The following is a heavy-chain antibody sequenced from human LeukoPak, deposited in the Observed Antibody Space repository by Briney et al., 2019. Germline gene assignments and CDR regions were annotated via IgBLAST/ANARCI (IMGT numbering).Heavy chain of an antibody. D-gene: IGHD5-18*01. V-gene: IGHV4-39*02. CDR3: ARDPGYSYVWFDP. J-gene: IGHJ5*02. Sequence: SETLSLTCTVSGGSISSSSYYWGWIRQPPGKGLEWIGSIYYSGSTYYNPSLKSRVTISVDTSKNQFSLKLSSVTAADTAVYYCARDPGYSYVWFDPWGQGTLVTVSS. CDR2: IYYSGST. CDR1: GGSISSSSYY.